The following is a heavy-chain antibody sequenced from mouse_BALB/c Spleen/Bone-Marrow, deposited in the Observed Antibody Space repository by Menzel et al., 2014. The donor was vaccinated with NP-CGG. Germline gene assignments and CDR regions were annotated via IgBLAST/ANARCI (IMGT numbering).Heavy chain of an antibody. CDR1: GYTFTSYW. J-gene: IGHJ2*01. CDR3: ALYYRYDYFDY. V-gene: IGHV1-7*01. CDR2: INPSTTYS. D-gene: IGHD2-14*01. Sequence: QVQLQQPGAELAKPGASVKVSCKASGYTFTSYWMHWVKQRPGQGLEWIGYINPSTTYSAYNQKFKDKATLTADKSSSTAYMQLSSLTSEDSAVYYCALYYRYDYFDYWGQGTTLTVSS.